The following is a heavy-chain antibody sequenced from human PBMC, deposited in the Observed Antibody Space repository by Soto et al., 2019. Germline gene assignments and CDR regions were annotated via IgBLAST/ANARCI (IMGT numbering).Heavy chain of an antibody. CDR2: IDWDDDK. V-gene: IGHV2-70*01. D-gene: IGHD2-21*02. CDR1: GFSLSTSGMC. Sequence: GSGPTLVNPTQTLTLTCTFSGFSLSTSGMCVSWIRQPPGKALEWLALIDWDDDKYYSTSLKTRLTISKDTSKNQVVLTMTNMDPVDTATYYCARISGGDCYSRLYYFDYWGQGTLVTVSS. CDR3: ARISGGDCYSRLYYFDY. J-gene: IGHJ4*02.